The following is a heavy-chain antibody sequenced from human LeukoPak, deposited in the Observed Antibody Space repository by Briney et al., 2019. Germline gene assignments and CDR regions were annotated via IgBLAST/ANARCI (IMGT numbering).Heavy chain of an antibody. D-gene: IGHD3-10*01. CDR2: IYPGDSDT. CDR3: ARPTILRGVLSWFDP. Sequence: GESLKISCKGSGYSFTSYWIGWVRQMPGKGLEWMGIIYPGDSDTRYSRSFQGQVTISADKSISTAYLQWSSLKASDTAMYYCARPTILRGVLSWFDPWGQGTLVTVSS. J-gene: IGHJ5*02. V-gene: IGHV5-51*01. CDR1: GYSFTSYW.